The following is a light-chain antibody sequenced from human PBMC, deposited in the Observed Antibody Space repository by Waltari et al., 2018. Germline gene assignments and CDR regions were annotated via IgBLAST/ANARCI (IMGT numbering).Light chain of an antibody. CDR3: QQYFTTPLT. J-gene: IGKJ4*01. V-gene: IGKV4-1*01. CDR2: CAS. CDR1: QNIFSSSDNHNY. Sequence: DIVMTQSPDSLAVSLGERATIDCKSSQNIFSSSDNHNYLAWYRQKPGKSHTLLIYCASMREYGVPDRFSGSGSGTDFSLTISGVQAEDVAVYYCQQYFTTPLTFGGGTKVEIK.